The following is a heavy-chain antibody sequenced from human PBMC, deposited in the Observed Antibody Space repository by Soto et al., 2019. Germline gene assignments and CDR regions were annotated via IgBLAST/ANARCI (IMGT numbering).Heavy chain of an antibody. D-gene: IGHD1-7*01. CDR3: ATQKITGTIQFYCDY. CDR2: SGPEDGVT. CDR1: EYTLTEFS. V-gene: IGHV1-24*01. Sequence: QVQLVQSGAEVMKPGASVKVSCRVSEYTLTEFSIHWVRQAPGKGLKWMGGSGPEDGVTIYAQKFQGRVTMTEDTSTDTAYMELSSLRSDDTAVYYCATQKITGTIQFYCDYWGQGTLVTVSS. J-gene: IGHJ4*02.